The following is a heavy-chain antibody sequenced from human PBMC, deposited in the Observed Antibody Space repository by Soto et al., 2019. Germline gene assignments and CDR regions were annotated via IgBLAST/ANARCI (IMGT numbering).Heavy chain of an antibody. J-gene: IGHJ4*02. Sequence: ASVKVSCKASGYTFTSYAMNWVRQAPGQRLEWMGWINAGNGNTKYSQKFQGRVTITRDTSASTAYMELSSLRSEDTAVYYCATQLRSPPCYFHFWGQGTLVTVST. V-gene: IGHV1-3*01. D-gene: IGHD1-26*01. CDR1: GYTFTSYA. CDR3: ATQLRSPPCYFHF. CDR2: INAGNGNT.